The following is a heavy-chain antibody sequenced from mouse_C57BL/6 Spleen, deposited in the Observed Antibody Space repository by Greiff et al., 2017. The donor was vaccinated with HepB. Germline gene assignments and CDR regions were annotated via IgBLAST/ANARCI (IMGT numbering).Heavy chain of an antibody. Sequence: EVKLVESGEGLVKPGGSLKLSCAASGFTFSSYAMSWVRQTPEKRLEWVAYISSGGDYIYYADTVKGRFTISRDNARNTLYLQMSSVKYEDTAMYYCTRGGGNYGYWYFDVWGTGTTVTVSS. D-gene: IGHD2-1*01. J-gene: IGHJ1*03. CDR2: ISSGGDYI. CDR1: GFTFSSYA. CDR3: TRGGGNYGYWYFDV. V-gene: IGHV5-9-1*02.